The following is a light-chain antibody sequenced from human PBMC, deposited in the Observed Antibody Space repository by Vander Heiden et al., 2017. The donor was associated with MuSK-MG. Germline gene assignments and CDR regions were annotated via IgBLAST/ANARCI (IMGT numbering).Light chain of an antibody. CDR2: EGS. CDR3: CSYAGSSTPGD. Sequence: QSALTQPASVSGSPGQSITISCTGTSSDVGSYNLVSWYQQHPGKAPKLMIYEGSKRPSGVSNRFSGSKSGNTASLTISGLQAEDEADYYCCSYAGSSTPGDFGTGTKVTVL. V-gene: IGLV2-23*01. CDR1: SSDVGSYNL. J-gene: IGLJ1*01.